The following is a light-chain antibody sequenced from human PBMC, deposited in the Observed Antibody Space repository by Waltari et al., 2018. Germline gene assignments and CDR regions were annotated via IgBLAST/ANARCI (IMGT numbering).Light chain of an antibody. Sequence: EIMLTQSPGTLSLSPGERATLSCRASQSISKYLAWYQQKPGQAPRLLIYDASVRATGIPDRFSGSGSGTEFSLTISRLEPEDFAVYYCQKYGTLPATFGQGTKVEIK. J-gene: IGKJ1*01. CDR1: QSISKY. CDR2: DAS. V-gene: IGKV3-20*01. CDR3: QKYGTLPAT.